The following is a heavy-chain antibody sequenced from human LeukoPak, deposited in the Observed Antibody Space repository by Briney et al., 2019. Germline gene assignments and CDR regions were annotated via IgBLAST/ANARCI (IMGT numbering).Heavy chain of an antibody. V-gene: IGHV5-51*01. CDR2: IYPADSDT. D-gene: IGHD1-20*01. Sequence: GESLKISCKGSGYSFTNQWIGWVRQMPGKGLEWMGIIYPADSDTRYRPSFQGQVTISVDKSITTAYLQWSSLKASDTAMYYCARQGYYWDAFDIWGQGTMVTVSS. CDR1: GYSFTNQW. CDR3: ARQGYYWDAFDI. J-gene: IGHJ3*02.